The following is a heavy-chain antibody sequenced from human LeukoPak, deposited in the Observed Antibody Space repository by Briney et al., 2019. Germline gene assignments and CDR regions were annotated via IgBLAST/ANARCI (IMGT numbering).Heavy chain of an antibody. V-gene: IGHV3-53*01. CDR2: IYSGSST. CDR1: GFNVSSNY. CDR3: ARDRSSGWYVYDY. Sequence: GGSLRLSCVACGFNVSSNYMRWVRQATGKGLEWVSVIYSGSSTYYAESVKGRFTISRNTSKNTLSLQMNSLRADDTAVYYCARDRSSGWYVYDYWGQGTLVTVSS. J-gene: IGHJ4*02. D-gene: IGHD6-19*01.